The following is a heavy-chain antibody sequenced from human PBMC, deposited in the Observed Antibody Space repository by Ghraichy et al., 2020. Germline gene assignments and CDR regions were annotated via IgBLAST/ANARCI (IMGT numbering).Heavy chain of an antibody. J-gene: IGHJ4*02. Sequence: GGSLRLSCAASGFTFSSYGMHWVRQAPGKGLEWVAVISYDGSNKYYADSVKGRFTISRDNSKNTLYLQMNSLRAEDTAVYYCARAVIPAAMGGFLDYWGQGTLVTVSS. V-gene: IGHV3-30*03. CDR3: ARAVIPAAMGGFLDY. CDR1: GFTFSSYG. D-gene: IGHD2-2*01. CDR2: ISYDGSNK.